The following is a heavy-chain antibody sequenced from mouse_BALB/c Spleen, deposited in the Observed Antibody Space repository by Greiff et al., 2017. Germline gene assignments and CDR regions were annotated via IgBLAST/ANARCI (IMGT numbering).Heavy chain of an antibody. CDR3: ARTHYYGSSYFDL. D-gene: IGHD1-1*01. Sequence: DVKLVESGPSLVKPSQTLSLTCSVTGDSITSGYWNWIRKFPGNKLEYMGYISYSGSTYYNPSLKSRISITRDTSKNQYYLQLNSVTTEDTATYYCARTHYYGSSYFDLWGAGTTVTVSS. CDR1: GDSITSGY. J-gene: IGHJ1*01. CDR2: ISYSGST. V-gene: IGHV3-8*02.